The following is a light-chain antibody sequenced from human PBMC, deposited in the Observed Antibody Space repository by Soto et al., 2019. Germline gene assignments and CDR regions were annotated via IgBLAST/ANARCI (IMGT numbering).Light chain of an antibody. J-gene: IGKJ5*01. Sequence: ELVLTQSPATLSLSPGERATLSCRASQSISKSVAWYQQKPAQAPRLLIYDASNRATGIPDRFSGRGSGTDFALTLSSLEPEYFAVYYCQQRSNWPPITFRQGARRAMK. CDR3: QQRSNWPPIT. V-gene: IGKV3-11*01. CDR1: QSISKS. CDR2: DAS.